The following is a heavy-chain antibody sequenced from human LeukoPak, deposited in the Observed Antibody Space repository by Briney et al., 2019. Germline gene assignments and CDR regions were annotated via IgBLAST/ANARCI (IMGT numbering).Heavy chain of an antibody. CDR2: ISGSGGST. V-gene: IGHV3-23*01. CDR3: AKGYYYDSSGLYYFDY. J-gene: IGHJ4*02. Sequence: PGGSLRLSCAASGFTFSSYAMSWVRQAPGKGLEWVSAISGSGGSTYYADSVKGRFTISRDNSKNTLYLQMNSLRAEDTAVYYCAKGYYYDSSGLYYFDYWGQGTLVTVSS. CDR1: GFTFSSYA. D-gene: IGHD3-22*01.